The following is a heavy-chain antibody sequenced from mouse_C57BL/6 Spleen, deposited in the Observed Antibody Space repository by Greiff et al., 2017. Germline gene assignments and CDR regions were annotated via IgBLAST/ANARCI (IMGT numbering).Heavy chain of an antibody. J-gene: IGHJ3*01. Sequence: QVQLQQSGAELVKPGASVKISCKASGYAFSSYWMNWVKQRPGKGLEWIGQIYPGDGETNYNGKFKGKATLTADKSSSTAYMQRSSLTSEDAAVYFCARDNYDSGPLAYWGQGTRVTVSA. CDR3: ARDNYDSGPLAY. D-gene: IGHD1-1*01. V-gene: IGHV1-80*01. CDR2: IYPGDGET. CDR1: GYAFSSYW.